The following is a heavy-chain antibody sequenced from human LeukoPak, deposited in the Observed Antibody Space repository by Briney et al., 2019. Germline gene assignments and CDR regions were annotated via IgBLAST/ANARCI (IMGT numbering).Heavy chain of an antibody. CDR1: GYSFTSYW. CDR3: ARHVPRPDYYYDTSGYFGY. CDR2: IDPNDSYS. D-gene: IGHD3-22*01. V-gene: IGHV5-10-1*01. Sequence: GESLKISCKGSGYSFTSYWISWVRQMPGKGLEWMGTIDPNDSYSNYSPSFQGHVTISADKSIDTAYLQWSSLKASDTAMYYCARHVPRPDYYYDTSGYFGYWGQGTLVTVSS. J-gene: IGHJ4*02.